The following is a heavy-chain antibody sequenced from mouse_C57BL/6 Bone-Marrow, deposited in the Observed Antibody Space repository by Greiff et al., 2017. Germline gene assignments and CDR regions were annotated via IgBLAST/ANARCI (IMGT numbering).Heavy chain of an antibody. V-gene: IGHV1-26*01. D-gene: IGHD1-1*01. CDR2: INPNNGGT. CDR1: GYTFTDYY. J-gene: IGHJ4*01. Sequence: EVQLQQSGPELVKPGASVKISCKASGYTFTDYYMNWVKQSHGKSLEWIGDINPNNGGTSYNQKFKGKATLTVDKSSSPAYMELRSLTSEDSAVYYCALLLLRYYYAMDYWGQGTSVTVSS. CDR3: ALLLLRYYYAMDY.